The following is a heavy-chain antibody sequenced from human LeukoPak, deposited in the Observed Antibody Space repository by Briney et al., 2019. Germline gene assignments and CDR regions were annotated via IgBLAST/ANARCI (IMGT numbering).Heavy chain of an antibody. D-gene: IGHD6-13*01. CDR1: VYTFTGDY. CDR3: ARGPQQLVFDY. CDR2: INPNSGGT. V-gene: IGHV1-2*04. J-gene: IGHJ4*02. Sequence: GASVKVSCKASVYTFTGDYMHWVRQAPVQGLEWMGWINPNSGGTNYAQKFQGWVTMTRDTSISTAYMELSRLRSDDTAVYYCARGPQQLVFDYWGQGTLVTVSS.